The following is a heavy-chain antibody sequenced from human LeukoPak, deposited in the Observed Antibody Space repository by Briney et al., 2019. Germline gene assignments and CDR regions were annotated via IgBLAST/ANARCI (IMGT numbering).Heavy chain of an antibody. J-gene: IGHJ5*02. V-gene: IGHV3-21*01. CDR2: ISSSSSYI. CDR1: GFTFSSYS. D-gene: IGHD4-17*01. Sequence: GGSLRLSCAASGFTFSSYSMNWVRQAPGKGLEWVSSISSSSSYIYYADSVKGRFTISRGNAKNSLYLQMNSLRAEDTAVYYCAISYLDYGDYPNWFDPWGQGTLVTVSS. CDR3: AISYLDYGDYPNWFDP.